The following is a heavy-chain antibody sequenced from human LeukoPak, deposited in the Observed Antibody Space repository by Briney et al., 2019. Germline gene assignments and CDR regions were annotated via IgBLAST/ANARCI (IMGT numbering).Heavy chain of an antibody. J-gene: IGHJ4*02. CDR3: ARLSRSDGPFDY. Sequence: SQTLSLTCTVSGGSISSGGHYWSWIRQPPGKGLEWIAYIYYSGSTKYNPSLKSRVTISVDTSKNQFSLKLSSVTAADTAVYYCARLSRSDGPFDYWGQGTLVTVSS. CDR1: GGSISSGGHY. V-gene: IGHV4-61*08. CDR2: IYYSGST. D-gene: IGHD3-16*01.